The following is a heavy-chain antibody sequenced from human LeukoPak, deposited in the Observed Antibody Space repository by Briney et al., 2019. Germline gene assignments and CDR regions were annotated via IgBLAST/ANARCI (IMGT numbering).Heavy chain of an antibody. CDR3: ARIHSLYYYDSSGYGAFDI. CDR2: ISTTSLNT. CDR1: GFTFSSYA. V-gene: IGHV3-23*01. D-gene: IGHD3-22*01. Sequence: GGSLRLSCAASGFTFSSYAMNWVRQAPGKGLQWVSVISTTSLNTYYADSVKGRFTISRDNSKNTLYLQMNSLRAEDTAVYYCARIHSLYYYDSSGYGAFDIWGQGTMVTVSS. J-gene: IGHJ3*02.